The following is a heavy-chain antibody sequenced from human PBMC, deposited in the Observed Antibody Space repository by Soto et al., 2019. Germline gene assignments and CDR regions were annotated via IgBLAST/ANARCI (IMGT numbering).Heavy chain of an antibody. CDR2: IYYSGST. CDR3: ASRSYSSGWQADY. Sequence: PSETLSLTCTVSGGSISCSSYYWGWIRQPPGKGLEWIGSIYYSGSTYYNPSLKSRVTMSVDTSKNQFSLKLSAVTAADMAVYYCASRSYSSGWQADYWGQGTLVTVSS. V-gene: IGHV4-39*01. J-gene: IGHJ4*02. D-gene: IGHD6-19*01. CDR1: GGSISCSSYY.